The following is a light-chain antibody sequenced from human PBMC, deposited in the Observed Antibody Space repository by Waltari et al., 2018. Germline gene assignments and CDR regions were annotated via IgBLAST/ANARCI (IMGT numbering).Light chain of an antibody. Sequence: DVVMTQSPLSLPVTLGQPASISCTPSQSLVHSDGNTYLIWFHQRPGQSPRRLMYKVSTRDSGVPDRFSGSGSGTDFTLKISWVEAEDVGVYYCMQGTHWPYTFGPGTKLDIK. J-gene: IGKJ2*01. CDR1: QSLVHSDGNTY. CDR3: MQGTHWPYT. CDR2: KVS. V-gene: IGKV2-30*02.